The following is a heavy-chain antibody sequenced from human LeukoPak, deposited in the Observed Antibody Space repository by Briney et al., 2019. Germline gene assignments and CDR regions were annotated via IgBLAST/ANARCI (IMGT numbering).Heavy chain of an antibody. J-gene: IGHJ6*02. V-gene: IGHV4-4*07. Sequence: SETLSLTCTDSGGSISSYYWSWIRQPAGKGLEWIGRIYTSGSTNYNPSLKSRVTMSVDTSKNQFSLKLSSVTAADTAVYYCARDNGPSIRYGMDVWGQGTTVTVSS. CDR2: IYTSGST. CDR1: GGSISSYY. D-gene: IGHD2-8*01. CDR3: ARDNGPSIRYGMDV.